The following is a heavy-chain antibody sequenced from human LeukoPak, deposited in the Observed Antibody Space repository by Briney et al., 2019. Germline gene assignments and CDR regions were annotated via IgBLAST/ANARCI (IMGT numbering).Heavy chain of an antibody. D-gene: IGHD6-19*01. J-gene: IGHJ4*02. CDR1: GVSISSHY. CDR3: ASSSSGWYYFDY. CDR2: IYYSGST. Sequence: SETLSLTCTVSGVSISSHYWSWLRQPPGKGLEWFGYIYYSGSTNYNPSLKSRVTISVDTSRNQFSLKVSSVTAADTAVYYCASSSSGWYYFDYWGQGTLVTVSS. V-gene: IGHV4-59*11.